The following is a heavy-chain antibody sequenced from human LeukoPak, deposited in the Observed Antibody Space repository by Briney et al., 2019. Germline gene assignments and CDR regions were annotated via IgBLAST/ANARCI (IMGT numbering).Heavy chain of an antibody. CDR2: IYYSGST. Sequence: SETLSLTCTVSGGSISSSSYYWGWIRQPPGKGLEWIGSIYYSGSTYYNPSLKSRVTISVDTSKNQFSLKLSSVTVADTAVYYCARNGRTWQRDYWGQGTLVTVSS. D-gene: IGHD6-25*01. CDR1: GGSISSSSYY. CDR3: ARNGRTWQRDY. J-gene: IGHJ4*02. V-gene: IGHV4-39*07.